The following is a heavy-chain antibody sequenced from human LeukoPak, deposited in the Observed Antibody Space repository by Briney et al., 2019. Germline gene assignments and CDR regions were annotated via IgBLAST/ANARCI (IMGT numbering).Heavy chain of an antibody. CDR1: GGSFSGYY. D-gene: IGHD3-10*01. J-gene: IGHJ5*02. V-gene: IGHV4-34*01. CDR2: INHSGST. CDR3: ARVVRGFSP. Sequence: SETLSLTCAVYGGSFSGYYWSWIRQPPGKGLEWIGEINHSGSTNYNPSLKSRVTISVDTSKNQFSLKLSSVTAADAAVYYCARVVRGFSPWGQGTLVTVSS.